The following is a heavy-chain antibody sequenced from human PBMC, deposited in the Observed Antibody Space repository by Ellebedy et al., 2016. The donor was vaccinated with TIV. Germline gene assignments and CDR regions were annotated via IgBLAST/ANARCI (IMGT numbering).Heavy chain of an antibody. CDR1: GFTFSAYW. V-gene: IGHV3-74*01. J-gene: IGHJ4*02. Sequence: GGSLRLXXAASGFTFSAYWMHWVRQAPGKGLVWVSRIRGDGGDTNYADSVKGRFTISRDNAKNTLDLQMNSLRAEDTAVYYCVRDGVGAPPFDYWGQGTLVTVSS. D-gene: IGHD1-26*01. CDR2: IRGDGGDT. CDR3: VRDGVGAPPFDY.